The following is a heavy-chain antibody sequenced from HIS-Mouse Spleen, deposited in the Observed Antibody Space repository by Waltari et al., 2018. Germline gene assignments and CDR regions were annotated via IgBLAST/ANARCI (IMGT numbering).Heavy chain of an antibody. CDR2: IYYSGST. CDR3: AREIPYSSSWYDWYFDL. Sequence: QLQLQESGPGLVKPSETLSLTCTVSGGSISSSSYYWGWIRQPPGKGLDWIGSIYYSGSTYDNPSLKRRVTISVDTSKNQFSLKLSSVTAADTAVYYCAREIPYSSSWYDWYFDLWGRGTLVTVSS. CDR1: GGSISSSSYY. V-gene: IGHV4-39*07. D-gene: IGHD6-13*01. J-gene: IGHJ2*01.